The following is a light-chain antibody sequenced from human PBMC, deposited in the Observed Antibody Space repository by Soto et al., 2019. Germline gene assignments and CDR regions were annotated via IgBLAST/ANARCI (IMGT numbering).Light chain of an antibody. CDR3: RSYAGSNNLV. Sequence: QSALTQPPSASGSPGQSVTISCTGTSSDVGGYNYVSWYQQHPGKAPTLMIYEVSQRPSGVPDRFSGSKSGNTAFLTVDCLPAYDEDAYCCRSYAGSNNLVVGGGTKLTVL. CDR1: SSDVGGYNY. CDR2: EVS. J-gene: IGLJ2*01. V-gene: IGLV2-8*01.